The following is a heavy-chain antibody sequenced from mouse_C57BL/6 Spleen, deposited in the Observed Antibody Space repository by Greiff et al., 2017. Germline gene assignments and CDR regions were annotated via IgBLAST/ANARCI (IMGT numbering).Heavy chain of an antibody. CDR3: ARSNDGYYTAFDY. V-gene: IGHV1-64*01. D-gene: IGHD2-3*01. CDR2: IHPNSGST. CDR1: GYTFTSYW. Sequence: VQLQQPGAELVKPGASVQLSCKASGYTFTSYWMHWVKQRPGQGLEWIGMIHPNSGSTNYNEKFKSKATLTVDKSSSTAYMQLSSLTSEDSAVYYCARSNDGYYTAFDYWGQGTTLTVSS. J-gene: IGHJ2*01.